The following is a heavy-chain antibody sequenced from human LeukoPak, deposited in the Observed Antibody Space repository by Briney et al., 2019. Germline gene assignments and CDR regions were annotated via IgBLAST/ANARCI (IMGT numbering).Heavy chain of an antibody. CDR2: ISGSGAGT. CDR1: GFTFSSYA. CDR3: AKAYCSSTICYWNY. J-gene: IGHJ4*02. Sequence: GGSLRLSCAASGFTFSSYAMNWLRQAPGQGLEWVSGISGSGAGTNYADSVKGRFTISRDNSKNTLYLQTNSLRAEDTAVYYCAKAYCSSTICYWNYWGQGTLVTVSS. V-gene: IGHV3-23*01. D-gene: IGHD2-2*01.